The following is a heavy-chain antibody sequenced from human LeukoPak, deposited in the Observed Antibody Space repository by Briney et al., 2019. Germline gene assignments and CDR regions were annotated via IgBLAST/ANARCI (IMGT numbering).Heavy chain of an antibody. D-gene: IGHD2-2*01. J-gene: IGHJ3*02. Sequence: GGSLRLSCAASGFTFSSYWMSWVRQAPGKGLEWVANIKQDGSAKYYVDSVKGRFTISRGNAKNSLYLQMGSLRAEDTAVYYCARHIGYCSSTSCYGDGAFDIWGQGTMVTVSS. CDR3: ARHIGYCSSTSCYGDGAFDI. V-gene: IGHV3-7*01. CDR2: IKQDGSAK. CDR1: GFTFSSYW.